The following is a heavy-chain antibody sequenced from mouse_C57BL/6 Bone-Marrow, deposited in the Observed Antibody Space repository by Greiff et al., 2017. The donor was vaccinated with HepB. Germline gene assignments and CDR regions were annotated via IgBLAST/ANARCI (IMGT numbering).Heavy chain of an antibody. Sequence: EVKLVESGGGLVKPGGSLKLSCAASGFTFSSYAMSWVRQTPEKRLEWVATISDGGSYTYYPDNVKGRFTISRDNAKNNLYLQMSHLKSEDTAMYYCNFFDYWGQGTTLTVSS. CDR3: NFFDY. J-gene: IGHJ2*01. V-gene: IGHV5-4*03. CDR1: GFTFSSYA. CDR2: ISDGGSYT.